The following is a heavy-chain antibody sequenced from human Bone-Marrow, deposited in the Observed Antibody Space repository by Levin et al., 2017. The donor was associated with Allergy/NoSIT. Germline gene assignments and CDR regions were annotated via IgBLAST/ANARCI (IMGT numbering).Heavy chain of an antibody. V-gene: IGHV3-74*01. Sequence: GGSLRLSCAASGFTFSSYWMHWVRQAPGKGLVWVSRINSDGSSTSYADSVKGRFTISRDNAKNTLYLQMNSLRAEDTAVYYCARDIVVVPAAKNTYYYGMDVWGQGTTVTVSS. J-gene: IGHJ6*02. CDR3: ARDIVVVPAAKNTYYYGMDV. D-gene: IGHD2-2*01. CDR1: GFTFSSYW. CDR2: INSDGSST.